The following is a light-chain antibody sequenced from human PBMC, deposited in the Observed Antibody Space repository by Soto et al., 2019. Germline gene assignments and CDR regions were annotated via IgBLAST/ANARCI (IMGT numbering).Light chain of an antibody. CDR1: QTISSW. CDR2: KAS. Sequence: DIQMTQSPSTLSGSVGARVTITCRASQTISSWLACYQQKPGKAPKLLIYKASTLKSGVPSRFSGSGSGTEFTLTISSLQPDDFATYYCLHDYDYPLTFGPGTKVDIK. CDR3: LHDYDYPLT. V-gene: IGKV1-5*03. J-gene: IGKJ1*01.